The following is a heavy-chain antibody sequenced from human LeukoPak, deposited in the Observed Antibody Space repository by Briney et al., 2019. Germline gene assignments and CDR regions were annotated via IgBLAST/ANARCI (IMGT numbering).Heavy chain of an antibody. J-gene: IGHJ4*02. CDR1: GYSFTSHY. V-gene: IGHV1-46*01. CDR2: INPSGSST. Sequence: GATVKVSCKASGYSFTSHYMHWVRQAPGQGLEWLGLINPSGSSTLYAQKFQGRVTMTRDMSTTTDYMELSSLRSEDTAVYYCARVKTMIVVVTLFDYWGQGTLVTVSS. CDR3: ARVKTMIVVVTLFDY. D-gene: IGHD3-22*01.